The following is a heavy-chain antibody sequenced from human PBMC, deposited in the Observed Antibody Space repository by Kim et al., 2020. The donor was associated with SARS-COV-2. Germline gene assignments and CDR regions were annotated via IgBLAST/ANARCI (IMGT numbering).Heavy chain of an antibody. CDR3: ARGRGVPAAVIYYYYGMDV. Sequence: SRVTISVDTSKNQFSLKLSSVTAADTAVYYCARGRGVPAAVIYYYYGMDVWGQGTTVTVSS. J-gene: IGHJ6*02. D-gene: IGHD2-2*01. V-gene: IGHV4-34*01.